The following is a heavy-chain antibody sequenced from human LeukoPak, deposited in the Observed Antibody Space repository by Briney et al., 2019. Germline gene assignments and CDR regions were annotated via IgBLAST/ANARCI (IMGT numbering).Heavy chain of an antibody. V-gene: IGHV3-30*02. CDR2: IRYDGSNK. CDR1: GFTFSSYG. Sequence: PGGSLRLSCAASGFTFSSYGMHWVRQAPGKVLEWVAFIRYDGSNKYYADSVKGRFTISRDNSKNTLYLQMNSLRAEDTAVYYCAKDLESYNWNAPDFDYWSQGTLVTVSS. D-gene: IGHD1-20*01. CDR3: AKDLESYNWNAPDFDY. J-gene: IGHJ4*02.